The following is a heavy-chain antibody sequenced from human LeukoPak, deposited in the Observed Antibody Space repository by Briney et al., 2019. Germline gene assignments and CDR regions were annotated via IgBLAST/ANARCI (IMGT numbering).Heavy chain of an antibody. V-gene: IGHV4-39*01. CDR3: VIWFGDLYYFDS. Sequence: SETLSLTCIVSGGSISRSTNYWGCLRPPPGKGLEWIGSLYYSGSTYYNLSLKSRVNISVDTSKNQFSLKLTSMTAADTAVYYCVIWFGDLYYFDSWGQGTLVTVSS. CDR2: LYYSGST. CDR1: GGSISRSTNY. D-gene: IGHD3-10*01. J-gene: IGHJ4*02.